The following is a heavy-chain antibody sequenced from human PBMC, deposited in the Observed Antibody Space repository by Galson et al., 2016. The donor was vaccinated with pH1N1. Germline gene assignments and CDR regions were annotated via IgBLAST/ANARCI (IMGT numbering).Heavy chain of an antibody. Sequence: TLSLTCTVSGGSISVGPYYLSWVRQPAGKALEWIGGVSRSEDTKYNPSLGSRVTVSVDTSKNQFSLRLASVAASDTAVYYCARWQHGSAAFYPWGQGTLVSVSS. V-gene: IGHV4-61*02. J-gene: IGHJ5*02. D-gene: IGHD5-24*01. CDR2: VSRSEDT. CDR3: ARWQHGSAAFYP. CDR1: GGSISVGPYY.